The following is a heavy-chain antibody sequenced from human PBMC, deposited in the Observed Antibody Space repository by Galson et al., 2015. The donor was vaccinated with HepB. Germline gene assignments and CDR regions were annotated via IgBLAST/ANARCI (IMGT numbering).Heavy chain of an antibody. J-gene: IGHJ6*02. V-gene: IGHV1-3*01. D-gene: IGHD3-3*01. CDR3: ARESSNYDFWSGYSYGMDV. CDR1: GYTFTSYA. CDR2: INAGNGNT. Sequence: SVKVSCKASGYTFTSYAMHWVRQAPGQRLEWMGWINAGNGNTKYSQKLQGRVTITRDTSASTAYMELSSLRSEDTAVYYCARESSNYDFWSGYSYGMDVWGQGTTVTVSS.